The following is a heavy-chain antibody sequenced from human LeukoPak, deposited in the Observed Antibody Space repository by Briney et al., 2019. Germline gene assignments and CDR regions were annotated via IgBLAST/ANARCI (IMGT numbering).Heavy chain of an antibody. CDR1: GSSISSYY. CDR3: ARVDCSGGSCYSIGGLYYYYGMDV. J-gene: IGHJ6*02. Sequence: SETLSLTCTVSGSSISSYYWSWIRQPPGKGLEWIGYIYYSGSTNYNPSLKSRVTISVDTSKNQFSLKLSSVTAVDTAVYYCARVDCSGGSCYSIGGLYYYYGMDVWGQGTTVTVSS. D-gene: IGHD2-15*01. V-gene: IGHV4-59*01. CDR2: IYYSGST.